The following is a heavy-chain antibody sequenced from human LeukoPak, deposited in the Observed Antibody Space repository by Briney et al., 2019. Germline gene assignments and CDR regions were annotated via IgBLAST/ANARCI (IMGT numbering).Heavy chain of an antibody. CDR2: INHVGST. J-gene: IGHJ5*02. CDR1: GGSFSNYH. V-gene: IGHV4-34*01. CDR3: ARSPVRRFDP. D-gene: IGHD6-19*01. Sequence: SETLSLTCAVYGGSFSNYHWSWIRQAPGKGLEWIGEINHVGSTTYNPSLKNRVSMSVDTSKNQMSLRLNSVTAADSAVYYCARSPVRRFDPWGQGTLVTVSS.